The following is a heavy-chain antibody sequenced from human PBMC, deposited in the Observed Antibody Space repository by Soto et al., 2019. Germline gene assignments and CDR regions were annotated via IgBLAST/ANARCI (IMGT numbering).Heavy chain of an antibody. V-gene: IGHV3-23*01. J-gene: IGHJ5*02. D-gene: IGHD3-10*01. Sequence: EVKLLESGGGLVQPGGSLRLSCAASGFTFSSYAMSWVRQAPGKGLEWVSAISGSGGSTYYADSVKGRFTISRDNSTNTLYLQMNSLRAEDTAVYYCAKTPSGVIPFDWFDPWGQGTLVTVSS. CDR1: GFTFSSYA. CDR3: AKTPSGVIPFDWFDP. CDR2: ISGSGGST.